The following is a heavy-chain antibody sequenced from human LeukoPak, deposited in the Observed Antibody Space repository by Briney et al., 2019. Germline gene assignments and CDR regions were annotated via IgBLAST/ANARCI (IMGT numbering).Heavy chain of an antibody. J-gene: IGHJ6*02. CDR3: AREQTAYNYGLDV. V-gene: IGHV3-74*01. CDR1: GFTFTTHW. CDR2: IKPDGSDT. D-gene: IGHD5-24*01. Sequence: GGSLRLSCGASGFTFTTHWIHWARHVRGKGRECVSRIKPDGSDTNYADSVKGRFTICRDTSKNTLYLQMDRLRPDDTSIFYCAREQTAYNYGLDVWGQGTTVIVSS.